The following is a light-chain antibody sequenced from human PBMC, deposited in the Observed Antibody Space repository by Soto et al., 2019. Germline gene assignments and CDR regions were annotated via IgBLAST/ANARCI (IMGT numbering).Light chain of an antibody. CDR3: QQYDTFPRT. CDR2: DAS. J-gene: IGKJ1*01. Sequence: EIVLTQSPGTLSLSPGDRATLSCRASQSLSGDYLAWYQQKPGQAPRLLMYDASRRATDIPARFSGSGSGTDFALTISRLEPADFAVYFCQQYDTFPRTFGQGTKVEIQ. V-gene: IGKV3-20*01. CDR1: QSLSGDY.